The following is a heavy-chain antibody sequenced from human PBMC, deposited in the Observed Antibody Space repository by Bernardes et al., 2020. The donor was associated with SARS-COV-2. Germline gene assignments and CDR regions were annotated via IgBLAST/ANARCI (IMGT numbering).Heavy chain of an antibody. V-gene: IGHV3-23*01. CDR2: ISGSGGST. J-gene: IGHJ6*02. Sequence: GGSLRLSCAASGFTFSSYGMSWVRQAPGKGLEWVSAISGSGGSTYYADSVKGRFTISRDNSKNTLYLQMNSLRAEDMAVYYCAKHVPPTHVDTAMVAAPYYGMDVWGQGTTVTVSS. CDR1: GFTFSSYG. CDR3: AKHVPPTHVDTAMVAAPYYGMDV. D-gene: IGHD5-18*01.